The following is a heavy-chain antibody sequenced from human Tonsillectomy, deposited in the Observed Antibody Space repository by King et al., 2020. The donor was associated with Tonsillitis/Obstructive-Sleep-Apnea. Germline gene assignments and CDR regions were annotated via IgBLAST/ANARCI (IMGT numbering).Heavy chain of an antibody. Sequence: VQLVESGAEVMKPGASVKVSCKASGYTFTSYSINWVRQAPGQGLEWMGWISAYNGNTNYAQKLQGRVTMTTDTSTSTAYMELRSLRSDDTAVYYCARVELYSRDYDSSAYPFDYWGQGTLVTVSS. D-gene: IGHD3-22*01. CDR2: ISAYNGNT. V-gene: IGHV1-18*01. J-gene: IGHJ4*02. CDR1: GYTFTSYS. CDR3: ARVELYSRDYDSSAYPFDY.